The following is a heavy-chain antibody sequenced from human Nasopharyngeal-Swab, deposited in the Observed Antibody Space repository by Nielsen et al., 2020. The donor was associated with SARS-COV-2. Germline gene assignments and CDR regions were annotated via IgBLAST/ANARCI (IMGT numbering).Heavy chain of an antibody. CDR2: LSGSGSTT. CDR1: GFTFSTYS. J-gene: IGHJ2*01. Sequence: GESLKISCALSGFTFSTYSMSWVRQAPGKGLEWVATLSGSGSTTYYADSVRGRFIISRDSSKNTLYLQMNSLRGEDAAVYYCAQGARWSDWYLDLWGRGTLVTVSS. CDR3: AQGARWSDWYLDL. V-gene: IGHV3-23*01. D-gene: IGHD3-3*01.